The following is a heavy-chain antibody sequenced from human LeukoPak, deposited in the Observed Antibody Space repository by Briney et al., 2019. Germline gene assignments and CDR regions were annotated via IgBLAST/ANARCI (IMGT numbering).Heavy chain of an antibody. CDR2: IIPIFGTA. J-gene: IGHJ5*02. Sequence: APVKVSCKASGGTFSSYAISWVRQAPGQGLEWMGGIIPIFGTANYAQKFQGRVTITTDESTSTAYMELSSLRSEDTAVYYCARHKWRWFDPWGQGTLVTVSS. V-gene: IGHV1-69*05. D-gene: IGHD2-8*01. CDR3: ARHKWRWFDP. CDR1: GGTFSSYA.